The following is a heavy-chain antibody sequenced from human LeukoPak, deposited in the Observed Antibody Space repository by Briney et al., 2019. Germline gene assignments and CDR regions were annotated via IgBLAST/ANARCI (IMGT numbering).Heavy chain of an antibody. J-gene: IGHJ4*02. V-gene: IGHV3-11*04. Sequence: KAGGSLRLSCAASGFTFSDYYMSWIRQAPGKGLEWVSYISGGGSTIYYADSVKGRFTISRDNAKDSLYLQMNSLRAEDTAVYYCARDIYYYDSSGHYFPGGSDYWGQGTLVTVSS. CDR3: ARDIYYYDSSGHYFPGGSDY. D-gene: IGHD3-22*01. CDR1: GFTFSDYY. CDR2: ISGGGSTI.